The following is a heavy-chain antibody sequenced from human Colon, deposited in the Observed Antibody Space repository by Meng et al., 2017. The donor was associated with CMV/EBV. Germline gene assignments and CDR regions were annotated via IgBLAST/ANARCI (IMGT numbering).Heavy chain of an antibody. Sequence: LTGAASGFSVSSDYMTWVRQPPGRGLEWVSVIYSGHNTYYADSVRGRFTISRDDSKNTVYLQMNSLRVEDTAVYFCMRETGYCTTTTCVNWGQGTLVTVSS. CDR2: IYSGHNT. J-gene: IGHJ4*02. CDR3: MRETGYCTTTTCVN. CDR1: GFSVSSDY. V-gene: IGHV3-53*01. D-gene: IGHD2-8*01.